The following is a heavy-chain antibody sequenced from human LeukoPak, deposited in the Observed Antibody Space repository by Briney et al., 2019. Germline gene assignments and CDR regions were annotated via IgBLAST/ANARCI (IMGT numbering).Heavy chain of an antibody. D-gene: IGHD6-6*01. Sequence: GGSLRLSCAAAGFTFSSYCMHWVRQVPGKGLVWVSRINSDESSTIYADSVKGRFTISRDNAKNTVYLQMNSLRTEDTAVYYCARDPAARLFDYWGQGTLVTVSS. CDR1: GFTFSSYC. CDR2: INSDESST. V-gene: IGHV3-74*01. CDR3: ARDPAARLFDY. J-gene: IGHJ4*02.